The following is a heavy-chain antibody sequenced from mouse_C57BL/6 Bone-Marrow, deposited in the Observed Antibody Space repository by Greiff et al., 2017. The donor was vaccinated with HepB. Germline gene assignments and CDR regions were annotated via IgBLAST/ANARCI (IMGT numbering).Heavy chain of an antibody. CDR1: GYTFTSYG. V-gene: IGHV1-81*01. CDR3: ASFTTVVADYFDY. Sequence: QVQLQQSGAELARPGASVKLSCKASGYTFTSYGMSWVKQRTGQGLEWIGEIYPRSGNTYYNEKFKGKATLTADKSSSTAYMELRSLTSEDSAVYFCASFTTVVADYFDYWGQGTTLTVSS. CDR2: IYPRSGNT. J-gene: IGHJ2*01. D-gene: IGHD1-1*01.